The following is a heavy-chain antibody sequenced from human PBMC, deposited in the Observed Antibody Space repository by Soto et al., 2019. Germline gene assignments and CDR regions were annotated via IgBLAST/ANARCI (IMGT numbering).Heavy chain of an antibody. CDR3: AREGQPIGS. CDR2: IWYDGSKK. V-gene: IGHV3-33*01. Sequence: QVQLVESGGGVVQPGRSLRLSCAAAGFTFSSYGMHWVRQAPGKGLEWVAVIWYDGSKKYYADSVKGRFTISRDDSKSTVYLQMNTLRAEDTAVYYCAREGQPIGSWGQGTLVTVSS. J-gene: IGHJ5*02. D-gene: IGHD3-22*01. CDR1: GFTFSSYG.